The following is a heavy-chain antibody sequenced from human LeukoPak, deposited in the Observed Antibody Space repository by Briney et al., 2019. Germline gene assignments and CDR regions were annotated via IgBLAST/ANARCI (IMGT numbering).Heavy chain of an antibody. Sequence: PSETLSLTCTVSGGSITSYYWSWIRQPPGKGLEWIGYIYYSGSTNYNPSLKSRVTISVYTSKNQFSLKLSSLTAADTAVYSCTRDRGYGAYGTTFDSWGPGTLVTVSS. CDR1: GGSITSYY. D-gene: IGHD4-17*01. J-gene: IGHJ4*02. CDR2: IYYSGST. CDR3: TRDRGYGAYGTTFDS. V-gene: IGHV4-59*01.